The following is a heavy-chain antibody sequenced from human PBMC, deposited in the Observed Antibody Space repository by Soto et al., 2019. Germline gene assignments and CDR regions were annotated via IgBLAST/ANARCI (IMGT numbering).Heavy chain of an antibody. CDR3: ARQHPRDSSAWYD. CDR1: GYSFTNFW. J-gene: IGHJ4*02. Sequence: EVQLVQSGAEVKKPGESLKISCKASGYSFTNFWIGWVRQMPGKGLEWMGPIYAGDSDTRYSPSFQGQVTFSVDTSTNTAYLHWTSLKASDTAMYWCARQHPRDSSAWYDWGQGTLVTVSS. D-gene: IGHD6-19*01. V-gene: IGHV5-51*01. CDR2: IYAGDSDT.